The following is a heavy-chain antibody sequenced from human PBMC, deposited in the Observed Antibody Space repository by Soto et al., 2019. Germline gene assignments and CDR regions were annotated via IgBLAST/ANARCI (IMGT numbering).Heavy chain of an antibody. D-gene: IGHD3-10*01. CDR2: FDPEDGET. CDR1: GYTLTELS. CDR3: AMYYYGSGPRYYYGMDV. J-gene: IGHJ6*02. V-gene: IGHV1-24*01. Sequence: GASVKVSCKVSGYTLTELSMHWVRQAPGKGLEWMGGFDPEDGETIYAQKFQGRVTMTEDTSTDTAYMELSSLRSEDTAVYYCAMYYYGSGPRYYYGMDVWGQGNTVTGSS.